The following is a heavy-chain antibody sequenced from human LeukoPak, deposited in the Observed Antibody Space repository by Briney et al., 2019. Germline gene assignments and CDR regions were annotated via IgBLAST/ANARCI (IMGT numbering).Heavy chain of an antibody. Sequence: GASVKVSGKASGYTFTSYGISWVRQAPGQGLEWMGWISAYNGNTNYAQKLQGRVTMTTDTSTSTAYMELRSLRSDDTAVYYCARDRSVVVPAHYYYYGMDVWGKGTTVTVSS. CDR1: GYTFTSYG. V-gene: IGHV1-18*04. D-gene: IGHD2-2*01. J-gene: IGHJ6*04. CDR3: ARDRSVVVPAHYYYYGMDV. CDR2: ISAYNGNT.